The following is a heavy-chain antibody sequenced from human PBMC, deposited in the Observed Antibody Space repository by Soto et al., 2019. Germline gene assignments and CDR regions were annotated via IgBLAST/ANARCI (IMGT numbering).Heavy chain of an antibody. CDR2: IYYSGST. CDR3: ARVVGSGWLNWFDP. CDR1: GGSISSYY. Sequence: SETLSLTCTVSGGSISSYYWSWIRQPPGKGLEWIGYIYYSGSTNYNPSLKSRVTISVDTSKNQFSLKLSSVTAADTAVYYCARVVGSGWLNWFDPWGQGTLVTVSS. D-gene: IGHD6-19*01. J-gene: IGHJ5*02. V-gene: IGHV4-59*01.